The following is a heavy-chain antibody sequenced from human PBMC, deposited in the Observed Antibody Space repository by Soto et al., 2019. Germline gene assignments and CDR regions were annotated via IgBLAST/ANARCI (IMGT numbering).Heavy chain of an antibody. D-gene: IGHD3-10*01. V-gene: IGHV3-33*06. CDR2: IWYHGTTK. CDR1: GFSLSRYG. CDR3: GKDVEKNYYFNWFHP. Sequence: GGSLRLSCEASGFSLSRYGMHWVRQAPGKGLEWVAVIWYHGTTKNYADSVKGRFTISRDISKNTVYLQMDSLEVEDTAVYYRGKDVEKNYYFNWFHPWGQG. J-gene: IGHJ5*02.